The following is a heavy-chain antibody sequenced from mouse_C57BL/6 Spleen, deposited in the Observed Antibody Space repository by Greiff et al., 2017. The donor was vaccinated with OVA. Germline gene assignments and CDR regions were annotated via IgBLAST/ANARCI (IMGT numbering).Heavy chain of an antibody. J-gene: IGHJ4*01. CDR1: GFTFSNYW. CDR3: TGGYYRNYGAMDY. V-gene: IGHV6-3*01. CDR2: IRLKSDNYAT. Sequence: EVKLVESGGGLVQPGGSMKLSCVASGFTFSNYWMNWVRQSPEKGLEWVAQIRLKSDNYATNYAESVKGRFTISRDDSKSSVYLQMNNLRAEDTGIYYCTGGYYRNYGAMDYWGQGTSVTVSS. D-gene: IGHD2-5*01.